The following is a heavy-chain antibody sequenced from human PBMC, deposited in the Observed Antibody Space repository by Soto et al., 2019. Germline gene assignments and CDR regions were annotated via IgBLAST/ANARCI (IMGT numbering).Heavy chain of an antibody. CDR1: GFTFSSYA. CDR2: ISGSGGST. Sequence: GVLRLSCAASGFTFSSYAMSWVRQAPGKGLEWVSAISGSGGSTYYADSVKGQFTISRDNSKNTLYLQMNSLRAEDTAVYYCAKDQLHGDYPLKWGQGTLVTVSS. CDR3: AKDQLHGDYPLK. V-gene: IGHV3-23*01. J-gene: IGHJ4*02. D-gene: IGHD4-17*01.